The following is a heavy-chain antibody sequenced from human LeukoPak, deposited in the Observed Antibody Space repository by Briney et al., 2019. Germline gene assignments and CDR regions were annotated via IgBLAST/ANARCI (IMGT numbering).Heavy chain of an antibody. Sequence: AGGSLRLSCAASRFTFDNYAMHWVRQAPGKGLEWVSAISGSGGSTYYADSVKGRFTISRDNSKNTLYLQMNSLRAEDTAVYYCAKDPSIAVAGTPWDYWGQGALVTVSS. J-gene: IGHJ4*02. V-gene: IGHV3-23*01. D-gene: IGHD6-19*01. CDR3: AKDPSIAVAGTPWDY. CDR2: ISGSGGST. CDR1: RFTFDNYA.